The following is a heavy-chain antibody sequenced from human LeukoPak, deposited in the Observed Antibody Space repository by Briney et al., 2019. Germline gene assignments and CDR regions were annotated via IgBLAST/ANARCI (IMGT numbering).Heavy chain of an antibody. Sequence: STYYADSVKGRFTISRDNSKNTLYLQMNSLRAEDTAVYYCARERIDYGDYDYYYYYGMDVWGQGTTVTVSS. CDR3: ARERIDYGDYDYYYYYGMDV. V-gene: IGHV3-53*01. J-gene: IGHJ6*02. CDR2: ST. D-gene: IGHD4-17*01.